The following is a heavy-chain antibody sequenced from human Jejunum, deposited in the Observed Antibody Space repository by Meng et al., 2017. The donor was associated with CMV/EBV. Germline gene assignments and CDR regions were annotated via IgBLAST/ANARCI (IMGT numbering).Heavy chain of an antibody. CDR2: INPSSGAI. V-gene: IGHV1-2*02. D-gene: IGHD2-21*01. J-gene: IGHJ4*02. Sequence: VKLLQSGAEVKKPGASVKVACKAYGYAFTGYYIHWLRQAPGQGLEWMGWINPSSGAIFYAQKFQDRVTMSRETSITTVYMDLSSLRSDDTAVYFCSRGGGGDGTYLLDYWGQGTLVTVSS. CDR1: GYAFTGYY. CDR3: SRGGGGDGTYLLDY.